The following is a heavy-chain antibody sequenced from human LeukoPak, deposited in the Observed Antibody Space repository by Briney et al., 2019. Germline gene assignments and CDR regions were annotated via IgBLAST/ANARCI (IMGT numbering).Heavy chain of an antibody. CDR1: GYTFTSYD. CDR2: MNPNSGNT. V-gene: IGHV1-8*01. CDR3: ARGAYSSSRYYYYYYGMDV. Sequence: GASVKVSCKASGYTFTSYDINWVRQATGQGLEWMGWMNPNSGNTGYAQKFQGRVTMTRNTSISTAYMELSSLRSEDTAVYYCARGAYSSSRYYYYYYGMDVWGQGTTVTVSS. D-gene: IGHD6-13*01. J-gene: IGHJ6*02.